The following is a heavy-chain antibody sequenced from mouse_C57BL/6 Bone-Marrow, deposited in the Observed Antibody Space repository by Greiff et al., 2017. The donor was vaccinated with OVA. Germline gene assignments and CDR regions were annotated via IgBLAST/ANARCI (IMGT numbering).Heavy chain of an antibody. D-gene: IGHD4-1*01. CDR3: TPTGTVFAY. CDR2: IDPENGDT. Sequence: VQLQQSGAELVRPGASVKLSCTASGFNIKDDYMHWVKQRPEQGLEWIGWIDPENGDTEYASKFQGKATITADTSSITAYLQLSSLTSEDTAVYYCTPTGTVFAYWGQGTLVTVSA. J-gene: IGHJ3*01. V-gene: IGHV14-4*01. CDR1: GFNIKDDY.